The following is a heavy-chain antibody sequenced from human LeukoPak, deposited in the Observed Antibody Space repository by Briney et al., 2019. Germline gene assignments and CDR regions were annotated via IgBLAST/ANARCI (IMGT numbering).Heavy chain of an antibody. CDR3: ARVRFAGPQAFDI. V-gene: IGHV3-21*01. Sequence: PGGSLRLSCAASTFTLSSYTMNWDRQAPGKGLEWVSSISSSSTYINYADSVKGRFTISRDNAKNSMALQMNSLRAEDTAVYYCARVRFAGPQAFDIWGQGTMVTVAS. D-gene: IGHD4/OR15-4a*01. CDR1: TFTLSSYT. J-gene: IGHJ3*02. CDR2: ISSSSTYI.